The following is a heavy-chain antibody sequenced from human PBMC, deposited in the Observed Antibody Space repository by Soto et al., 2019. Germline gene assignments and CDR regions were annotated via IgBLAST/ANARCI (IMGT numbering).Heavy chain of an antibody. V-gene: IGHV6-1*01. CDR2: TYYRSKWYN. CDR1: GDSASSSSVT. D-gene: IGHD1-26*01. Sequence: SQTLSLTCAISGDSASSSSVTWNWIRQSPSRGLEWLGRTYYRSKWYNDYAESVKSRITINPDTSKNQFSLHLNSVTPEDAAVYYCVRLIGNSWLDFWGQGTLVTVSS. J-gene: IGHJ5*01. CDR3: VRLIGNSWLDF.